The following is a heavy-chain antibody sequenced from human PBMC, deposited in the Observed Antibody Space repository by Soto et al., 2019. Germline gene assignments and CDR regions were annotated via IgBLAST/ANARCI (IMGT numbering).Heavy chain of an antibody. J-gene: IGHJ1*01. D-gene: IGHD3-10*01. V-gene: IGHV1-3*01. CDR3: ARATMVGGVNLPY. CDR2: INAGNGNT. CDR1: GYTFTSYA. Sequence: ASVKVSCKASGYTFTSYAMHWVRQAPGQRLEWMGWINAGNGNTKYSQKFQGRVTITRDTSASTAYMELSSLRSEDTAVYYCARATMVGGVNLPYWGQGTLVTVS.